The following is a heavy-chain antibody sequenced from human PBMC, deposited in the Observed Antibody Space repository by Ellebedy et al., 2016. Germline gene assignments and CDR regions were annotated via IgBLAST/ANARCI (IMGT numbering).Heavy chain of an antibody. CDR1: GFSVTSND. D-gene: IGHD1-1*01. Sequence: GESLKISCAASGFSVTSNDMSWVRQAPGKGLELVSLIYGVGNSYYADFVKGRFTISRDNSQKTLYLQMSGLGAEDTAMYYCVTKHDAAFHIWGRGTMVTVSS. J-gene: IGHJ3*02. CDR3: VTKHDAAFHI. CDR2: IYGVGNS. V-gene: IGHV3-53*01.